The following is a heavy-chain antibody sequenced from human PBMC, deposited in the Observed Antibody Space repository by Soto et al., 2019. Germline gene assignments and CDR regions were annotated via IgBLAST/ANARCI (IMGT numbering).Heavy chain of an antibody. CDR1: GLTISGKKY. CDR3: ATWHEREHAFDV. V-gene: IGHV3-53*01. J-gene: IGHJ3*01. CDR2: LYDVDGS. D-gene: IGHD1-1*01. Sequence: DVQLVESGGGLIQPGGSLRLSCAAFGLTISGKKYVAWVRQAPGKGLEWVSALYDVDGSFYADSVTGRFTTSSDSSKTTVYLQMNYLRPDDTAVYYCATWHEREHAFDVWGQGTTVTISS.